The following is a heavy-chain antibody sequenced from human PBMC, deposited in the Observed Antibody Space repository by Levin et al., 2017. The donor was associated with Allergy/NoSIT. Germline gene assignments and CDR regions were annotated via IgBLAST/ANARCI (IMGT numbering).Heavy chain of an antibody. Sequence: GESLKISCAASGFTFSSYAMHWVRQAPGKGLEWVAVISYDGSNKYYADSVRGRFTISRDNSKNTLYLQMNSLRAEDTAVYYCARDWARYSSSWYVGFDYWGQGTLVTVSS. V-gene: IGHV3-30-3*01. CDR1: GFTFSSYA. J-gene: IGHJ4*02. CDR2: ISYDGSNK. D-gene: IGHD6-13*01. CDR3: ARDWARYSSSWYVGFDY.